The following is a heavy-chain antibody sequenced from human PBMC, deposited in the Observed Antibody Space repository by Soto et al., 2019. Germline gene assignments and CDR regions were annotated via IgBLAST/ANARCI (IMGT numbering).Heavy chain of an antibody. D-gene: IGHD2-15*01. CDR2: ISAYNGNT. V-gene: IGHV1-18*01. CDR1: GYTFTSYG. Sequence: ASVKVSCKASGYTFTSYGISWVRQAPGQGLEWMGWISAYNGNTNYAQKLQGRVTMTTDTSTSTAYMELRSLRSDDTAVYYCARSHSEYCSGGSCYSGYYYYYYMGVWGKGTTVTVSS. CDR3: ARSHSEYCSGGSCYSGYYYYYYMGV. J-gene: IGHJ6*03.